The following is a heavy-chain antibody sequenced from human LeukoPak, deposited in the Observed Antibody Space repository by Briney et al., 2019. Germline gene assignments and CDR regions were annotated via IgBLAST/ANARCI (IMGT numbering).Heavy chain of an antibody. CDR1: GYTFTSYG. CDR3: ASGHCSSTSCYLYYYMDV. Sequence: GASVKVSCKASGYTFTSYGISWVRQAPGQGLEWMGWISAYSGNTNYAQKLQGRVTMTTDTSTSTAYMELRSLRSDDTAVYYCASGHCSSTSCYLYYYMDVWGKGTTVTVSS. CDR2: ISAYSGNT. J-gene: IGHJ6*03. D-gene: IGHD2-2*03. V-gene: IGHV1-18*01.